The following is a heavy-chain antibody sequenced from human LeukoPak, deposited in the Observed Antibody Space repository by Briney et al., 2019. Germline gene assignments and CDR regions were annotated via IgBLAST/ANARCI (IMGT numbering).Heavy chain of an antibody. CDR3: ARALPYHQTVASGPFDY. J-gene: IGHJ4*02. Sequence: ASVKVSCKVSGYTLTELSMHWVRQAPGKGLEWMGGFDPEDGETIYAQKFQGRVTITADESTSTAYMELSSLRSEDTAVYYCARALPYHQTVASGPFDYWGQGTLVTVSS. CDR1: GYTLTELS. V-gene: IGHV1-24*01. D-gene: IGHD6-19*01. CDR2: FDPEDGET.